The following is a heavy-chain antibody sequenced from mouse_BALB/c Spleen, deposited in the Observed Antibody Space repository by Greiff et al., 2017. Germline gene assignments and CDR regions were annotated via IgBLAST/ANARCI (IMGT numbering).Heavy chain of an antibody. CDR3: ATTIGY. CDR1: GYTFTDYW. D-gene: IGHD2-14*01. V-gene: IGHV1-69*01. Sequence: QVQLQQPGAELVMPGASVKMSCKASGYTFTDYWMHWVKQRPGQGLEWIGAIDTSDSYTSYNQKFKGKATLTVDESSSTAYMQLSSLTSEDSAVYYCATTIGYWGQGTTLTVSS. CDR2: IDTSDSYT. J-gene: IGHJ2*01.